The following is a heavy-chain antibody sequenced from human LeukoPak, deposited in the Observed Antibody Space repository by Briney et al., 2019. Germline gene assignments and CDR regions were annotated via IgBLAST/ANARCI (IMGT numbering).Heavy chain of an antibody. CDR1: GFTFISSA. Sequence: GGSLRVSCAASGFTFISSAMAWVRQSRGKGLEWVSTFSGNGHSTFYADSVKGRFTISRDNSKNTLYLQMLSLGAEDTAIYYCAKGPSTVYPYYFDYWGQGTLVTVSS. CDR2: FSGNGHST. CDR3: AKGPSTVYPYYFDY. V-gene: IGHV3-23*01. J-gene: IGHJ4*02.